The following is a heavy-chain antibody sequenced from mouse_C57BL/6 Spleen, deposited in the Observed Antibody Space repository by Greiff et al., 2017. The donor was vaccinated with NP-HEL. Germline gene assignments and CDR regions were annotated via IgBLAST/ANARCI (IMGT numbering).Heavy chain of an antibody. CDR1: GFNIKNTY. V-gene: IGHV14-3*01. Sequence: VHVKQSVAELVRPGASVKLSCTASGFNIKNTYMRWVKQRPEQGLEWIGRIDPANGNTNYAPKFPGKATITADTSSNTPYLQLSSLQSEDTAIYYCARSGDGCLFDYWGQGTTLTVSS. CDR2: IDPANGNT. D-gene: IGHD2-3*01. CDR3: ARSGDGCLFDY. J-gene: IGHJ2*01.